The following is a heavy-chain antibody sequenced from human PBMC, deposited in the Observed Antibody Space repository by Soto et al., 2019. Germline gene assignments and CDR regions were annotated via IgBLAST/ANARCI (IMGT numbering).Heavy chain of an antibody. D-gene: IGHD4-4*01. V-gene: IGHV1-69*13. Sequence: SVKVSCKASGGTFSSYAISWVLQAPGQGLEWMGGIIPIFGTANYAQKFQGRVTITADESTSTAYMELSSLRSEDTAVYYCAREHPTTTVTEPNYYYYGMDVWGQGTTVTVSS. CDR2: IIPIFGTA. CDR3: AREHPTTTVTEPNYYYYGMDV. CDR1: GGTFSSYA. J-gene: IGHJ6*02.